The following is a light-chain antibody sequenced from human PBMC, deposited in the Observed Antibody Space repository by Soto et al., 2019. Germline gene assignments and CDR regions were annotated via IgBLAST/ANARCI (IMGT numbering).Light chain of an antibody. CDR2: GAS. CDR1: QSVRSS. CDR3: QQYNNWPIT. J-gene: IGKJ5*01. V-gene: IGKV3-15*01. Sequence: EIVLTQSPATLSLSPGERATLSCRASQSVRSSLVWYQQQPGQAPRLLIYGASTRATGIPARFSGSGSGTEFTLTISSLQSEDFEVYYCQQYNNWPITFGQGTRLEIK.